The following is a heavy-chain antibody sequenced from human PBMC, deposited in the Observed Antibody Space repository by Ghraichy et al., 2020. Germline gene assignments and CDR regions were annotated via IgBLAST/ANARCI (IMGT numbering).Heavy chain of an antibody. CDR3: AKKYNGSYHQFLDY. D-gene: IGHD1-26*01. V-gene: IGHV3-23*01. CDR2: ISGSGTAT. Sequence: GGSLRLSCAASGFTFRSCAMSWVRQAPGKGLEWVSAISGSGTATYYADSVKGRFTISRDNSRNTLYLQMNSLRAEDTAVYYCAKKYNGSYHQFLDYWGQGTLVTVSS. CDR1: GFTFRSCA. J-gene: IGHJ4*02.